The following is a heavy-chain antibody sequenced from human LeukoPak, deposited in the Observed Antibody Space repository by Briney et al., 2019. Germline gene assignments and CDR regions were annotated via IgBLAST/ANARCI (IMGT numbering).Heavy chain of an antibody. D-gene: IGHD3-3*01. V-gene: IGHV4-34*01. Sequence: SETLSLTCAVYGGSFSGYYWSWIRQPPGKGLEWIGEINHSGSTNYNPSLKSRVTISVDTSKNQFSLKLSSVTAADTAVYYCARRAIFGVVIIRRGSFDYWGQGTLVTVSS. CDR2: INHSGST. CDR3: ARRAIFGVVIIRRGSFDY. J-gene: IGHJ4*02. CDR1: GGSFSGYY.